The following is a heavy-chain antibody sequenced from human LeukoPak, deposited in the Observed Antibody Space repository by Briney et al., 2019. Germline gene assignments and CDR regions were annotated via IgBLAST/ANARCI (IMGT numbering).Heavy chain of an antibody. V-gene: IGHV3-49*03. CDR2: IRSKSYGGTT. CDR1: GFTFGDYA. Sequence: GGSLRLSCTASGFTFGDYAMSWFRQAPGKGLEWVGFIRSKSYGGTTKYAASVKGRFTISRDDSKSIAYLQMNSLKTEDTAVYYCTRTTDIVAIFDYWGQGTLVTVSS. J-gene: IGHJ4*02. CDR3: TRTTDIVAIFDY. D-gene: IGHD2-15*01.